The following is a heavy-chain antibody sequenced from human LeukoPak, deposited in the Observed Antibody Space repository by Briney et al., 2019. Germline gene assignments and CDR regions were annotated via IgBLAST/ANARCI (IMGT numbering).Heavy chain of an antibody. V-gene: IGHV4-61*02. J-gene: IGHJ6*03. CDR3: ARDRRLISDILTGYYRTEYYYYMDV. CDR2: IYTSGST. D-gene: IGHD3-9*01. Sequence: PAETLSLTCTVSGYSISSGYYWTWIRQPAGKGLEWIGRIYTSGSTNYNPSLKSRVTISVDTSKNQFSLKLSPVTAADTAVYYCARDRRLISDILTGYYRTEYYYYMDVWGKGTTVTISS. CDR1: GYSISSGYY.